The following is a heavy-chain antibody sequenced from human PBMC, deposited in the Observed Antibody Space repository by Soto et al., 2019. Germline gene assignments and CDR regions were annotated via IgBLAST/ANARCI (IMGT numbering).Heavy chain of an antibody. Sequence: GSLRLSCAASGFTFSSYSMNWVRQAPGKGLEWVSSISSSSSYIYYADSVKGRFTISRDNAKNSLYLQMNSLRAEDTAVYYCASLHYDFWSGPTNDFDYWGQGTLVTVSS. CDR2: ISSSSSYI. CDR3: ASLHYDFWSGPTNDFDY. D-gene: IGHD3-3*01. J-gene: IGHJ4*02. CDR1: GFTFSSYS. V-gene: IGHV3-21*01.